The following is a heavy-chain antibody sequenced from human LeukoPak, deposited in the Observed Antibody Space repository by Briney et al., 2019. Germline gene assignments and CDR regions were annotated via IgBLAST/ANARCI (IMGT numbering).Heavy chain of an antibody. J-gene: IGHJ4*02. Sequence: GGSLRLSCAASGFTFSSYAMSWVRQAPGKGLEWVSYISSSSSTIYYADSVKGRFTISRDNAKNSLYLQMNSLRAEDTAVYYCARDSPGDIVVVPAAIRGVDYWGQGTLVTVSS. CDR3: ARDSPGDIVVVPAAIRGVDY. V-gene: IGHV3-48*01. CDR1: GFTFSSYA. D-gene: IGHD2-2*02. CDR2: ISSSSSTI.